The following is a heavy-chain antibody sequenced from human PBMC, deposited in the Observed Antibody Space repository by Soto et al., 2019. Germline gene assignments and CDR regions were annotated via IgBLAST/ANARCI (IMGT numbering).Heavy chain of an antibody. Sequence: EVQLVESGGGLVQPGGSLTLSCAASGFTFSTYWMHWVRQAPGKGLVWVSRINSDGSTTDYADSVRGRFTISRDNAKNMLYLQMNSLRAEDTAVYYCARDQGYCSGGSCYVAGYWGQGTLDAVSS. CDR1: GFTFSTYW. CDR3: ARDQGYCSGGSCYVAGY. V-gene: IGHV3-74*01. J-gene: IGHJ4*02. D-gene: IGHD2-15*01. CDR2: INSDGSTT.